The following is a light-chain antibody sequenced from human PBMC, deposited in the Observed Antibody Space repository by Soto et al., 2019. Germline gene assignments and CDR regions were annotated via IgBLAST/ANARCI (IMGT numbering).Light chain of an antibody. CDR2: GAS. CDR3: QQYDNWPIT. J-gene: IGKJ5*01. Sequence: IVMTQSPATLTVSPGERAILSCRASQSVSSNLAWYQQRPGQAPRLLIYGASSRATGIPVRFSGSGSGTEFTLTISSLQSEDFAVYYCQQYDNWPITFGQGTRLEIK. V-gene: IGKV3-15*01. CDR1: QSVSSN.